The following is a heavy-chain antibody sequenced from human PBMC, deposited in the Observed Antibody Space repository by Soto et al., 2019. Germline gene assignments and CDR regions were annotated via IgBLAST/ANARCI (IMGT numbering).Heavy chain of an antibody. CDR3: ARATADYVSGTTKNYSYSSGLDV. CDR2: INHSGST. J-gene: IGHJ6*02. Sequence: SETLSLTCAVYGGSFSGYYWSWIRQPPGKGLEWIGEINHSGSTNYNPSLKSRVTISVDTSKNQFSLKLSSLTAADTAVYSCARATADYVSGTTKNYSYSSGLDVWAQGTTFPVSS. CDR1: GGSFSGYY. D-gene: IGHD3-16*01. V-gene: IGHV4-34*01.